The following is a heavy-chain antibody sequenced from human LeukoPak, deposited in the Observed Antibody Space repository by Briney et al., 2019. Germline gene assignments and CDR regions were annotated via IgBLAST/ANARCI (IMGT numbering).Heavy chain of an antibody. D-gene: IGHD1-26*01. CDR1: GYTFTSYY. Sequence: ASVKVSCKASGYTFTSYYMHWVRQAPGQGLDWMGIINPSGGSTSYAQKFQGRVTMTRDTSTSTVYMELSSLRSEDTAVYYCARYSGSQFPFDYWGQGTLVTVSS. CDR2: INPSGGST. J-gene: IGHJ4*02. CDR3: ARYSGSQFPFDY. V-gene: IGHV1-46*01.